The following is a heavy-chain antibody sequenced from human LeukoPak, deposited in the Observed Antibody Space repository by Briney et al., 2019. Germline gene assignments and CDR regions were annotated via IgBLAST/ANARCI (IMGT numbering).Heavy chain of an antibody. CDR2: IRYDGSNK. J-gene: IGHJ3*02. V-gene: IGHV3-30*02. Sequence: GGSLRLSCAASGFTFSSYGMHWVRQAPGKGLEWVAFIRYDGSNKYYADSVKGRFTISRDNSKNTLYLQMNSLRAEDTAVYYCAKTFDYSDSSGYYYVIDAFDIWGQGTMVTVSS. CDR1: GFTFSSYG. D-gene: IGHD3-22*01. CDR3: AKTFDYSDSSGYYYVIDAFDI.